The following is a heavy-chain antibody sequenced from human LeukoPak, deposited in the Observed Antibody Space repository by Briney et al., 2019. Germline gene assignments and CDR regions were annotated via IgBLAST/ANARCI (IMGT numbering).Heavy chain of an antibody. CDR3: VIDLGDYNDF. D-gene: IGHD2-15*01. CDR2: INTQGTYT. CDR1: GITFSSYW. V-gene: IGHV3-74*01. Sequence: GGSLRLSCAVSGITFSSYWMHWVRQDPGRGLLWVSRINTQGTYTNYADSVKGRFTVSRDNAKNTLYLQMSSLRADDTAVYYCVIDLGDYNDFWGQGTLVSVSS. J-gene: IGHJ4*02.